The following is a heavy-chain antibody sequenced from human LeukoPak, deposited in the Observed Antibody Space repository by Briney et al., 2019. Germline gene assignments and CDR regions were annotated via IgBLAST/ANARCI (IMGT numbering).Heavy chain of an antibody. CDR1: GYTFTGYY. Sequence: ASVKVSCKASGYTFTGYYMHWVRQAPGQGLEWMGWINPNSGGTNYAQKFQGRVTMTRDTSISTAYMELRSLRSDDTAVYYCAKDRAVRGLMGGLPFWGQGTLVTVSS. D-gene: IGHD3-10*01. J-gene: IGHJ4*02. CDR3: AKDRAVRGLMGGLPF. CDR2: INPNSGGT. V-gene: IGHV1-2*02.